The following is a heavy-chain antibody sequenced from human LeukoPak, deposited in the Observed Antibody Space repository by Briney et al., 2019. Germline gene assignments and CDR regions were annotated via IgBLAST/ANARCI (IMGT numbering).Heavy chain of an antibody. J-gene: IGHJ6*02. V-gene: IGHV1-46*01. D-gene: IGHD3-10*01. Sequence: GASVKVSCKASGYTFTNYYMHWVRQAPGQGLEWMGIINPSGGSTSYAQKFQGRVTMTRDTSTSTVYMELSSPRSEDTAVYYCARDRVGSSYYYGMDVWGQGTTVTVSS. CDR1: GYTFTNYY. CDR3: ARDRVGSSYYYGMDV. CDR2: INPSGGST.